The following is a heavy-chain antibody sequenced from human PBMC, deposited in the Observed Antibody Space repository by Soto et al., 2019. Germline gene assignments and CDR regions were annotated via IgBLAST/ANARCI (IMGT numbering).Heavy chain of an antibody. V-gene: IGHV1-3*01. D-gene: IGHD3-16*01. J-gene: IGHJ6*03. CDR1: GYTFTSYA. Sequence: QVQLVQSGAEVKKPGASVKVSCKASGYTFTSYAMHWVRQAPGQRLEWMGWINAGNGNTKYSQKCQGRVTITRDTSASTAYMELSSLRSEDTAVYYCARGRRTGETYKWDYYYYYMDVWGKGTTVTVSS. CDR3: ARGRRTGETYKWDYYYYYMDV. CDR2: INAGNGNT.